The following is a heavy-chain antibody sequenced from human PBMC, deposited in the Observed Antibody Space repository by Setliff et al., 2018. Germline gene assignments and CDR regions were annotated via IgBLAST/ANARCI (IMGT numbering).Heavy chain of an antibody. CDR2: INTDNGKT. CDR1: GYTFTSYD. J-gene: IGHJ4*02. V-gene: IGHV1-18*01. Sequence: VASVKVSCKASGYTFTSYDINWVRQATGQGLEWMGGINTDNGKTDYAQKFQGRVTMSTDTSTTMAYMELRGLRSDDTAVYYCARRGGWYFSFDYWGQGTLVTVSS. D-gene: IGHD6-19*01. CDR3: ARRGGWYFSFDY.